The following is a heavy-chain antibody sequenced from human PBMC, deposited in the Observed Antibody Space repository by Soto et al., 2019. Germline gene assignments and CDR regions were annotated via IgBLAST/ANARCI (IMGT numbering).Heavy chain of an antibody. V-gene: IGHV4-30-4*01. CDR3: AGVGFGELLVHGMDV. Sequence: QVQLQESGPGLVKPSQTLSLTCTVSGGSISSGDYYWSWIRQPPGKGLEWIGYIYYSGSTYYNPSLKSRVTISVDTSTSQFSLKLSSVTAADTAGYYCAGVGFGELLVHGMDVWGQGTTVTVSS. J-gene: IGHJ6*02. CDR1: GGSISSGDYY. D-gene: IGHD3-10*01. CDR2: IYYSGST.